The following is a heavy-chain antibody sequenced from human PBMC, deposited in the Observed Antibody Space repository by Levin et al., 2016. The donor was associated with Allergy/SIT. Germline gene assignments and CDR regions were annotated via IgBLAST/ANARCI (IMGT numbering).Heavy chain of an antibody. D-gene: IGHD3-9*01. CDR1: GYTFSNYG. CDR3: ARVGDYELLGRAWFDP. J-gene: IGHJ5*02. Sequence: ASVKVSCKASGYTFSNYGITWVRQAPGQGLEWMGWISGYNGNTNYAQKLQGRLTMTTDTSTSTAYMELRSLRSDDTAVYYCARVGDYELLGRAWFDPWGQGTSVTVSS. V-gene: IGHV1-18*01. CDR2: ISGYNGNT.